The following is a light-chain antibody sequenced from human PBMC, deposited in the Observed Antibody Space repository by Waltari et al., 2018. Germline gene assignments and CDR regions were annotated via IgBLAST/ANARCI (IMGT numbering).Light chain of an antibody. CDR2: GAS. CDR3: QQYVTSPPA. Sequence: EIVLTQSPGNLSLYPGERVTLSCRATQYVSRNQLALFQQKPGQAPRLLIYGASSRATGIPDRISGSGSGIDFTLTISRLGPEDSAVYYCQQYVTSPPAFGQGTKVEIK. J-gene: IGKJ1*01. V-gene: IGKV3-20*01. CDR1: QYVSRNQ.